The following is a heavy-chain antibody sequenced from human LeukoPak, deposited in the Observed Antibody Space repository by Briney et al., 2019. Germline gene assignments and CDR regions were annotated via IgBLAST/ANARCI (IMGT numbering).Heavy chain of an antibody. V-gene: IGHV4-39*07. CDR2: IYYSGST. Sequence: PSETLSLTCTVSGGSISSSSYYWGWIRQPPGKGLEWIGSIYYSGSTYYNPSLKSRVTISVDTSKNQFSLKLSSVTAADTAVYYCARGSSGHHENWFDPWGQGTLVTVS. CDR1: GGSISSSSYY. D-gene: IGHD6-19*01. J-gene: IGHJ5*02. CDR3: ARGSSGHHENWFDP.